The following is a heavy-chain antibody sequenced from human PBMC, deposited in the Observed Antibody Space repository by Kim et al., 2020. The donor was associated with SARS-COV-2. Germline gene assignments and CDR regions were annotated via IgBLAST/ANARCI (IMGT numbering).Heavy chain of an antibody. D-gene: IGHD3-22*01. J-gene: IGHJ4*02. CDR1: GGSISSYY. CDR2: IYYSGST. CDR3: ARHGGDYYDSSGYYSPFDY. Sequence: SETLSLTCTVSGGSISSYYWSWIRQPPGKGLEWIGYIYYSGSTNYNPSLKSRVTISVDTSKNQFSLKLSSVTAADTAVYYCARHGGDYYDSSGYYSPFDYWGQGTLVTVSS. V-gene: IGHV4-59*08.